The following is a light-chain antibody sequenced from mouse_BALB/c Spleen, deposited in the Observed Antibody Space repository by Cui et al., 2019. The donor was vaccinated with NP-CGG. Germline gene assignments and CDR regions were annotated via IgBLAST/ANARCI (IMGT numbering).Light chain of an antibody. CDR1: TGAVTTSNY. J-gene: IGLJ1*01. V-gene: IGLV1*01. Sequence: QAVVTQESALTTSPGETVTLTCRSSTGAVTTSNYANWVQEKPDHLFTGLIGGTNNRAPGVPARFSGSLIGDKAALTIIGAQTEDEAIYFCALWYSNHWVFGGGTELTVL. CDR2: GTN. CDR3: ALWYSNHWV.